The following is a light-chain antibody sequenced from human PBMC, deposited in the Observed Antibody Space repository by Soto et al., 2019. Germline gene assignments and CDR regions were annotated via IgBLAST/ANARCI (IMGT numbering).Light chain of an antibody. CDR3: LISSGGARV. J-gene: IGLJ3*02. CDR1: TGAVTIGHY. Sequence: QAVVTQEPSLTVSQGGTVSLTCGSNTGAVTIGHYPYWFQQKPGQAPRTLVYDTNNRHSWTPARFSGSLLGGKAALTLSGAQPEDEADYYCLISSGGARVFGGGTKLTVL. CDR2: DTN. V-gene: IGLV7-46*01.